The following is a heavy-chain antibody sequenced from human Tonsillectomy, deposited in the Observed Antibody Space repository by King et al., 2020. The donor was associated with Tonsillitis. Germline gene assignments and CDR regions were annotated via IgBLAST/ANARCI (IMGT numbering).Heavy chain of an antibody. V-gene: IGHV4-34*01. D-gene: IGHD4-23*01. CDR2: INHSGST. Sequence: VQLQQWGAGLLKPSETLSLTCDVYGGSFSGYYWSWIRQPPGKGLEGIGEINHSGSTNYNSSLKSRVTVSVDTSKNQFSLKLSSVTAADTAVYYCARTFGDYGGNVDFWGQGTLVTVSS. J-gene: IGHJ4*02. CDR1: GGSFSGYY. CDR3: ARTFGDYGGNVDF.